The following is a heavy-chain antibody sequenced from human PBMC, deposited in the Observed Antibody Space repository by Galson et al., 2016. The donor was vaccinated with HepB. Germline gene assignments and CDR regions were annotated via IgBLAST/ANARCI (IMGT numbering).Heavy chain of an antibody. J-gene: IGHJ5*02. V-gene: IGHV3-23*01. Sequence: SLRLSCAASGFTFSTYAMNWVRQAPGKGLEWVSGISGSGGSTYYADSVKGRFTISRDNSKNTQYLQMNSLGAEDTAVYYCAKDGDYYDFWSGYSNWFDPWGQGTLVTVSS. D-gene: IGHD3-3*01. CDR3: AKDGDYYDFWSGYSNWFDP. CDR2: ISGSGGST. CDR1: GFTFSTYA.